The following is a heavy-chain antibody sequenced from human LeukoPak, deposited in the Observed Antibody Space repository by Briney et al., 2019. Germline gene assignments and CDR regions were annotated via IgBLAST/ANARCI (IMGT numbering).Heavy chain of an antibody. J-gene: IGHJ5*02. Sequence: SETLSLTCAVYGGSFSGYYWSWIRQPPGKGLEWIGEINHSGSTNYNPSLKSRVTISVDTSKNQFSLKLSSVTAADTAVYYCARGWGRRSPNWFDPWSQGTLVTVSS. CDR1: GGSFSGYY. CDR2: INHSGST. V-gene: IGHV4-34*01. CDR3: ARGWGRRSPNWFDP. D-gene: IGHD7-27*01.